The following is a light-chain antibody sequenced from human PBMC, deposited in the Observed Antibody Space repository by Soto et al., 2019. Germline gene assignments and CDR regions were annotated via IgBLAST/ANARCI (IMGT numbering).Light chain of an antibody. CDR1: QSVSSSY. Sequence: EIVLTQSPGTLSLSPGERATLSCRASQSVSSSYLAWYQQKPGQAPRLLIYGASSRATGIPDRFSGSGSGTDFTLTISRLEPEVFAVYYCQQYGSSSWTFRQGTKVEIK. V-gene: IGKV3-20*01. CDR3: QQYGSSSWT. CDR2: GAS. J-gene: IGKJ1*01.